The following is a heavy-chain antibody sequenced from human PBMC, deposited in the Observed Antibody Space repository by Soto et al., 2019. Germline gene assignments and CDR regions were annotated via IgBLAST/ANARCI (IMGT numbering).Heavy chain of an antibody. CDR1: GFTFSSYG. J-gene: IGHJ4*02. D-gene: IGHD4-17*01. V-gene: IGHV3-33*01. CDR3: ASSYGDYSGY. Sequence: QVQLVESGGGVVQPGRSLRLSCAASGFTFSSYGMHWVRQAPGKGLEWVAVIWYDGSNKYYADSVKGRFTISRDNSKNTLYLQMNSLRAEDTAMYYCASSYGDYSGYRGQGTLVTVSS. CDR2: IWYDGSNK.